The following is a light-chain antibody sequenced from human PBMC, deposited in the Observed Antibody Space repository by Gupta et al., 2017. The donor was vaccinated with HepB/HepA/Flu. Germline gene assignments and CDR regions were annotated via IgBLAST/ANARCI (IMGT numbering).Light chain of an antibody. CDR3: AAWDDSLNGEV. V-gene: IGLV1-44*01. Sequence: QSVLTQPPPVSGTTGQRVSVSCSGSSSNIGVNTVNWYQQLPGAAPKLLIYTTTKRPSGVPDRFSASKSGTSASLAISGLQSEDEADYYCAAWDDSLNGEVFGGGTKLTVL. J-gene: IGLJ2*01. CDR1: SSNIGVNT. CDR2: TTT.